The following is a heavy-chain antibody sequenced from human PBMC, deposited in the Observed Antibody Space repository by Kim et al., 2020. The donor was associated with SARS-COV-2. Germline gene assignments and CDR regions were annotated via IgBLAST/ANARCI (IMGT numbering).Heavy chain of an antibody. J-gene: IGHJ4*02. CDR3: AKVADYGGNSG. D-gene: IGHD4-17*01. Sequence: IGYAGSVKGRFTISRDNAKNSLYLQMNSLRAEDTALYYCAKVADYGGNSGWGQGTLVTVSS. V-gene: IGHV3-9*01. CDR2: I.